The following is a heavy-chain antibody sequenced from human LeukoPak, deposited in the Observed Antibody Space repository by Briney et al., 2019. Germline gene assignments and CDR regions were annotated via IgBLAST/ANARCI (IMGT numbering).Heavy chain of an antibody. Sequence: SVKVSFKASGGSFITYTITWVRQAPGQGLEWMGGIIAKFGAPNYAQKFQGRVTVTTDESTSTAYMELSSLRFEDTAIYYCARVDRYNFYLDVWGKGTTVTVSS. J-gene: IGHJ6*03. CDR1: GGSFITYT. CDR3: ARVDRYNFYLDV. V-gene: IGHV1-69*05. CDR2: IIAKFGAP.